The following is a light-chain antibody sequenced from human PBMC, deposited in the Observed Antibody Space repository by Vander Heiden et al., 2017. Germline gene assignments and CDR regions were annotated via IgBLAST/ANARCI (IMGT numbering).Light chain of an antibody. J-gene: IGKJ4*01. Sequence: EIVLTQSPATLSLSPGERATLSCRASQSVSSYLAWYQQKPGQAPRLLIYGASSRATGIPARFSGSGSGTDFTLTISSLEPEDFAVYYCQQRGNWPRTFGGGTKVEIK. CDR1: QSVSSY. V-gene: IGKV3-11*01. CDR3: QQRGNWPRT. CDR2: GAS.